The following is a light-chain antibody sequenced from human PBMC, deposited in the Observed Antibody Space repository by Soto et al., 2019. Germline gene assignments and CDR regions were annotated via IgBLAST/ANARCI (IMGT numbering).Light chain of an antibody. CDR2: AAS. CDR3: QQSYSTAGT. J-gene: IGKJ3*01. CDR1: QSISSY. V-gene: IGKV1-39*01. Sequence: DIQMTQSPSSLSASVGDRVTITCRASQSISSYLNWYQQKPGKAPKLLIYAASSLQSGVPSRFSGSGSGIDFTLTISSLQPEDFATYYCQQSYSTAGTFGPGTKVDIK.